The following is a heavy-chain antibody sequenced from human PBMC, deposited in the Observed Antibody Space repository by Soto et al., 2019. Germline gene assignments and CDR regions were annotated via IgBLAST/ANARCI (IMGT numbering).Heavy chain of an antibody. V-gene: IGHV1-2*02. CDR2: IHPNSGGS. CDR1: GYTFTDYY. Sequence: QMQLVQSGAEVKQPGASVKVSCKASGYTFTDYYIQWVRQAPGQGLEWMGWIHPNSGGSKYAQKFQGRVTMTRDTSMNTAYMELSRLISDDTGVYYCARGVGATYNRLAPWGQGTPVTVSS. CDR3: ARGVGATYNRLAP. D-gene: IGHD1-26*01. J-gene: IGHJ5*02.